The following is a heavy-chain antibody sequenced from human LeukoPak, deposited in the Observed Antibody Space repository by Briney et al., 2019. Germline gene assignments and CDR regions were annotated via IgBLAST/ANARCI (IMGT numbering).Heavy chain of an antibody. Sequence: GGSLRLSCAASGFRFSSHVMSWVRQAPGKGLEYVSSIDGTDGGSYYADSVKGRFTISRDNSKNTMFLQMNSLRADDTAVYYCPRQSYASGWNPFDYWGQGILVTVSS. V-gene: IGHV3-23*01. J-gene: IGHJ4*02. CDR2: IDGTDGGS. D-gene: IGHD6-19*01. CDR1: GFRFSSHV. CDR3: PRQSYASGWNPFDY.